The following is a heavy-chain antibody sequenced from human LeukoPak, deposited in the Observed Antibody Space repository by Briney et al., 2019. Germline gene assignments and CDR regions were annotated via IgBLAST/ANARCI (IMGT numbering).Heavy chain of an antibody. Sequence: GGSLRLSCAASGFTFSNYWMHWVRQAPGKGLVWVSHINNDGSSTSYADSVKGRFTISRDNAKNTLSLQMNSLRAEDTAVYYCASTPGIVLPWGQGTLVTVSS. CDR3: ASTPGIVLP. CDR2: INNDGSST. J-gene: IGHJ5*02. D-gene: IGHD2-8*01. CDR1: GFTFSNYW. V-gene: IGHV3-74*01.